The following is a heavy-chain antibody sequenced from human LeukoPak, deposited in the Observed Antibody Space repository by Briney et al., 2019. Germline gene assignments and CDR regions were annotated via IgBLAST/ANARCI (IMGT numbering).Heavy chain of an antibody. J-gene: IGHJ4*02. CDR2: ISGSGAST. CDR1: GFSLSSYG. CDR3: ARRHGGNSYHFDY. V-gene: IGHV3-23*01. Sequence: GGSLRLSCAASGFSLSSYGMSWVRKAPGKGLEWVSSISGSGASTYYADSAKGRFTVSRDNSKNTVYLQMNSLRAEDTAVYYCARRHGGNSYHFDYWGQGTLVTVSS. D-gene: IGHD4-23*01.